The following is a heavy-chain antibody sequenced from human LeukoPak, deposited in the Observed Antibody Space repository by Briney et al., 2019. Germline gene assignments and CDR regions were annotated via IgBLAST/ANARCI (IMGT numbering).Heavy chain of an antibody. D-gene: IGHD2-21*02. Sequence: GASVKVSCKASGGTFSSYAISWVRQAPGQGLEWMGGIIPIFGTANYAQKFQGRVTITADESTSTAYMELSGLRSEDTAVYYCARDPGNCGGDCYYPWGQGTLVTVSS. CDR2: IIPIFGTA. J-gene: IGHJ5*02. V-gene: IGHV1-69*13. CDR3: ARDPGNCGGDCYYP. CDR1: GGTFSSYA.